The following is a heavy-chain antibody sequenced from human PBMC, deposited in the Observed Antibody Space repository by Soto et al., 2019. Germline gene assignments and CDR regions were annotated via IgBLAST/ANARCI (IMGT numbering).Heavy chain of an antibody. D-gene: IGHD4-4*01. CDR1: GYTFTSYA. Sequence: GASVKVSCKASGYTFTSYAMHWVRQAPGQRLEWMGWINAGNGNTKYSQKFQGRVTITRDTSASTAYMELSSLRSEDTAVYYCARDLGDDYSNYDYYGMDVWGQGTTGTGS. CDR2: INAGNGNT. CDR3: ARDLGDDYSNYDYYGMDV. V-gene: IGHV1-3*01. J-gene: IGHJ6*02.